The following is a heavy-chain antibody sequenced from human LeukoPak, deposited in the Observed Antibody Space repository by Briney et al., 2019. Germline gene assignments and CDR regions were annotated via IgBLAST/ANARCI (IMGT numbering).Heavy chain of an antibody. CDR1: GGSISSYY. CDR2: IYYSGST. V-gene: IGHV4-59*01. D-gene: IGHD1-26*01. CDR3: ARHSGSHSGFDY. J-gene: IGHJ4*02. Sequence: SETLSLTCTVSGGSISSYYWSWIRQPPGKGLEWIGYIYYSGSTNYNPFLKSRVTISVDTSKNQFSLKLSSVTAADTAVYYCARHSGSHSGFDYWGQGTLVTVSS.